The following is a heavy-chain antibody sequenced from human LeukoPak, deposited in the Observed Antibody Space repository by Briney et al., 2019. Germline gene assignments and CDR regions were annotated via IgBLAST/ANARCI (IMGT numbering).Heavy chain of an antibody. V-gene: IGHV1-2*02. D-gene: IGHD3-9*01. J-gene: IGHJ4*02. Sequence: ASVKVSCKASGYTFTGYYMHWVRQAPGQGLEWMGWINPNSGGTNYAQKFQGRVTMTRGTSISTAYMELSRLRSDDTAVYYCARGGAYYDILTGYAREYYFDYWGQGTLVTVSS. CDR2: INPNSGGT. CDR1: GYTFTGYY. CDR3: ARGGAYYDILTGYAREYYFDY.